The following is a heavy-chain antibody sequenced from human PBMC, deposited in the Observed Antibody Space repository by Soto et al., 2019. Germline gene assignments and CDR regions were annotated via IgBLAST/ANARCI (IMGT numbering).Heavy chain of an antibody. V-gene: IGHV3-74*01. CDR3: ATMAGTYPY. Sequence: GGSLRLSCAASGFAFSRFPMHWVRQAPGKGLVWVSRIDPDGSDTTYADSVKGRFTISRDNAKNIVYLQMSSLRAEDTALYYCATMAGTYPYWGQGPLVTVSS. CDR2: IDPDGSDT. CDR1: GFAFSRFP. D-gene: IGHD1-26*01. J-gene: IGHJ4*02.